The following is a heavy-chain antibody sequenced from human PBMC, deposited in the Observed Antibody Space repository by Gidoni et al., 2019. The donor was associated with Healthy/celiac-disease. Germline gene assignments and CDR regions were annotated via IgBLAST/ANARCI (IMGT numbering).Heavy chain of an antibody. CDR2: TRNKANSYTT. Sequence: VQLVESGGGLFQPGGSLRFSRAASVSTFSDHYMDWVRQAPGKGLEWVGRTRNKANSYTTEYAASVKGRFTISRDDSKNSLYLQMNSLKTEDTAVYYCARDGELGMDVWGQGTTVTVSS. V-gene: IGHV3-72*01. J-gene: IGHJ6*02. CDR1: VSTFSDHY. D-gene: IGHD1-7*01. CDR3: ARDGELGMDV.